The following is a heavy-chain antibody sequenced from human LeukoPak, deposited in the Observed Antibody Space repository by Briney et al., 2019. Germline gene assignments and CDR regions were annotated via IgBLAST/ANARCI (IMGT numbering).Heavy chain of an antibody. CDR1: GGSISSYC. J-gene: IGHJ4*02. CDR3: ARVKYYYDSSGSYFDY. Sequence: PSETLSLTCTVSGGSISSYCWSWIRQPPGKGLEWIGYVYYSGSTNYKPSLKSRVTISVDTSKNQFSLKLSSVTAADTAVYYCARVKYYYDSSGSYFDYWGQGTLVTVSS. D-gene: IGHD3-22*01. CDR2: VYYSGST. V-gene: IGHV4-59*01.